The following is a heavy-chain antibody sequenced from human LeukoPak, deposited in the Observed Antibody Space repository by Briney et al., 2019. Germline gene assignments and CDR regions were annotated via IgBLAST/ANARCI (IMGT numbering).Heavy chain of an antibody. D-gene: IGHD6-19*01. CDR1: GFTFSSYW. J-gene: IGHJ4*02. V-gene: IGHV3-7*01. CDR2: IKQDGSEK. Sequence: PGGSLRLSCAASGFTFSSYWMSWVRQAPGKGLEWVANIKQDGSEKYYVDSVKGRFTISRDNAKNSLYLQMNSLRAEDTAVYYCAKPSYSSRRSGFDYWGQGTLVTVSS. CDR3: AKPSYSSRRSGFDY.